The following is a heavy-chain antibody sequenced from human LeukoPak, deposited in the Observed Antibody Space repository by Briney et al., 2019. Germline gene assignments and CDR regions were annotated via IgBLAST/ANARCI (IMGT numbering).Heavy chain of an antibody. Sequence: SVKVSCKASGGTFSSYAISWVRQAPGQGLEWMGRIIPIFGTANYAQKFQGRVTITTDESTSTAYMELSSLRSEDTAVYYCARGISSGWTDYYYYYMDVWGKGTMVTVSS. J-gene: IGHJ6*03. D-gene: IGHD6-19*01. CDR1: GGTFSSYA. CDR2: IIPIFGTA. V-gene: IGHV1-69*05. CDR3: ARGISSGWTDYYYYYMDV.